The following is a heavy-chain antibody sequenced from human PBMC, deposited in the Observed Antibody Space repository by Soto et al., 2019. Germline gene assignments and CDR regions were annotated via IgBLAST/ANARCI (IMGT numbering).Heavy chain of an antibody. V-gene: IGHV3-15*05. D-gene: IGHD1-1*01. CDR1: GFTFSDAW. Sequence: GSLRLSCVASGFTFSDAWMSWVRQAPGKGLEWVGRIKSKTDGGTIDYAAPVKGRFTISRDDSKDIAYLHMSSLQTDDTGVYFCTTWSPPDDLLNSWGQGTVVTVSS. CDR3: TTWSPPDDLLNS. CDR2: IKSKTDGGTI. J-gene: IGHJ1*01.